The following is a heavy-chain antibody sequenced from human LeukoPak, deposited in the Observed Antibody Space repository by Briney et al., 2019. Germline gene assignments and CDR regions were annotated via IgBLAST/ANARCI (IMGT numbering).Heavy chain of an antibody. CDR3: ATDRFGNYDFDN. D-gene: IGHD4-11*01. V-gene: IGHV3-48*03. Sequence: PGGSLRLSCAASGFIVSSCEMNWVRRAPGTGLEWVSFIASDGTIFYADSVKGRFTLSRDNARNSVYLQVNSLRAEDTAMYYCATDRFGNYDFDNWGQGTLVTVSS. CDR2: IASDGTI. CDR1: GFIVSSCE. J-gene: IGHJ4*02.